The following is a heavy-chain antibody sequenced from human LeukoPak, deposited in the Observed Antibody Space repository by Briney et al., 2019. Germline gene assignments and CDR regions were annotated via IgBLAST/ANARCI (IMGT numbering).Heavy chain of an antibody. Sequence: GGSLRLSCAASGFTFDDYAMSWVRQVPGKGLEWVSGINWNGDKIDYADSVKGRFTISRDNAKNSLYLQMNSLRAEDTAVYYCARDRRIAAAGTPNWFDPWGQGTLVTVSS. D-gene: IGHD6-13*01. V-gene: IGHV3-20*04. CDR2: INWNGDKI. J-gene: IGHJ5*02. CDR3: ARDRRIAAAGTPNWFDP. CDR1: GFTFDDYA.